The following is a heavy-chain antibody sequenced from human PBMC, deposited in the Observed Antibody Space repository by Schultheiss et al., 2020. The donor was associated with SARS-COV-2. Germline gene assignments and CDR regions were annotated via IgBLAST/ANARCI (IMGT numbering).Heavy chain of an antibody. V-gene: IGHV4-38-2*01. Sequence: SQTLSLTCAVSGYSISSGYYWGWIRQPPGKGLEWIGSIYHSGSTYYNSSLKSRVTISVDTSKNQFSLKLSSVTAADTAVYYCARLDCSSTSCYLPYYYYGMDVWGQGTTVTVSS. D-gene: IGHD2-2*01. CDR1: GYSISSGYY. J-gene: IGHJ6*02. CDR2: IYHSGST. CDR3: ARLDCSSTSCYLPYYYYGMDV.